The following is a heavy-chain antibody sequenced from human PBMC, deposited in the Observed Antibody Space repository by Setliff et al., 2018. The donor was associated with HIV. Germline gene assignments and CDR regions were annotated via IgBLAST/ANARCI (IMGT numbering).Heavy chain of an antibody. V-gene: IGHV1-69*13. CDR3: ARDQGVVTRACWH. J-gene: IGHJ1*01. Sequence: SVKVSCKAYGDTLTNYALSWVRQAPGQGLEWMGGIIPLFGTEDYAQKFQGRVTITADESTNTAYMEPRSLTSDDTAVYYCARDQGVVTRACWHWGQGTLVTVSS. D-gene: IGHD2-21*02. CDR1: GDTLTNYA. CDR2: IIPLFGTE.